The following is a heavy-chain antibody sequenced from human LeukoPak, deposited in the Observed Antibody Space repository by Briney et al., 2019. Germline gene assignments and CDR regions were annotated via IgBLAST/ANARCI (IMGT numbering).Heavy chain of an antibody. D-gene: IGHD3-3*01. CDR1: GYSISSGYY. V-gene: IGHV4-38-2*02. J-gene: IGHJ4*02. Sequence: PSETLSLTCTVPGYSISSGYYWGWIRQPPGKGLEWIGSIYHSGSTYYNPSLKSRVTISVDTSKNQFSLKLSSVTAADTAVYYCARDQWYYDFWSGYYTERYFDYWGQGTLVTVSS. CDR2: IYHSGST. CDR3: ARDQWYYDFWSGYYTERYFDY.